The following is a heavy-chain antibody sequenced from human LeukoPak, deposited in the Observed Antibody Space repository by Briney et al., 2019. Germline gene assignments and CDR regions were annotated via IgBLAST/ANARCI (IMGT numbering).Heavy chain of an antibody. Sequence: SETLSLTCTVSGGSISIYFWSWIRQSPGKGLECIGYIYYSGSTNYNPSLKSRVTISVDTSKNQFSLKLRSVTAADTAVYYCARLDPRGGYYGLDFWGQGTLVTVSS. CDR3: ARLDPRGGYYGLDF. CDR2: IYYSGST. D-gene: IGHD3-22*01. CDR1: GGSISIYF. V-gene: IGHV4-59*08. J-gene: IGHJ4*02.